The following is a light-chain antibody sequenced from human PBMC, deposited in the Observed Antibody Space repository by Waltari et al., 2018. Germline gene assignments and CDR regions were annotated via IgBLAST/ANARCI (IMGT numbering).Light chain of an antibody. V-gene: IGKV1-5*03. CDR1: QSISKY. Sequence: DIQTTQSPSTLSASVGDTITITRRASQSISKYLPWYQQKPGKAPKLLIYKASSSGSGVASRLSGSGSGTEFPLTISSLQPDDFATYYCQQYNTYSSFGQGTKLEIK. CDR2: KAS. CDR3: QQYNTYSS. J-gene: IGKJ2*03.